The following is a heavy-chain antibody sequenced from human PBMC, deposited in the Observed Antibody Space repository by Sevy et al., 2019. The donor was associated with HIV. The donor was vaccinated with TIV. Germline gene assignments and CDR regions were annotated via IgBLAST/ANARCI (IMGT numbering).Heavy chain of an antibody. CDR3: TTGGSYYYYGMDV. V-gene: IGHV3-15*01. Sequence: GGSLRLSCAASGFTFSNAWMSWVRQAPGKGLEWVGRIKSKTDGGTTDYAAPVKGRFTISRDDSKYTLYLQMNSLKTAYTAVYYCTTGGSYYYYGMDVWGQGTTVTVSS. J-gene: IGHJ6*02. CDR2: IKSKTDGGTT. CDR1: GFTFSNAW. D-gene: IGHD1-26*01.